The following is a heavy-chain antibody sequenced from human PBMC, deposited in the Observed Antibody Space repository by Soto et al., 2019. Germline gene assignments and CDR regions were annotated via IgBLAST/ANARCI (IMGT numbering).Heavy chain of an antibody. D-gene: IGHD3-3*01. J-gene: IGHJ4*02. CDR3: TTGKESEVFPFWPWLFHD. CDR1: GVTFNNAW. V-gene: IGHV3-15*01. CDR2: INGIPDGGTT. Sequence: EVQLVESGGGLVKHGGSLRLYCAASGVTFNNAWMSWVRQAPGKGMEWVGRINGIPDGGTTDYAAPVKGRVIISRDDSKNMLYLQINRMKTEVTAVYYCTTGKESEVFPFWPWLFHDWGQGTLVTVSS.